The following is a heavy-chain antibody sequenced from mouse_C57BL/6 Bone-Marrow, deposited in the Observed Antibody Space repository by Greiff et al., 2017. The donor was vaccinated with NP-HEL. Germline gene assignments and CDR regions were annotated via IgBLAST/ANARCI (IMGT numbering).Heavy chain of an antibody. J-gene: IGHJ4*01. Sequence: EVQVVESGGGLVQPGGSLKLSCAASGFTFSDYGMAWVRQAPRKGPEWVAFISNLAYSIYYADTVTGRFTISRENAKNTLYLEMSSLRSEDTAMYYCARLYYDYDGGYAMDYWGQGTSVTVSS. D-gene: IGHD2-4*01. V-gene: IGHV5-15*01. CDR3: ARLYYDYDGGYAMDY. CDR2: ISNLAYSI. CDR1: GFTFSDYG.